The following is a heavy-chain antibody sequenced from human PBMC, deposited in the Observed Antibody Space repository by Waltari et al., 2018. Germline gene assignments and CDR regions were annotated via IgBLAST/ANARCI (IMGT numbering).Heavy chain of an antibody. J-gene: IGHJ4*02. CDR3: ARTLYYYGSGSPIY. V-gene: IGHV4-38-2*02. Sequence: QVQLQESGPGRVKPSETLSLTCTVSGYSISSGYYWGWIRQPPGKGQEWIGSIYHSGSTYYNPSLKSRVTISVDTSKNQFSLKLSSVTAADTAVYYCARTLYYYGSGSPIYWGQGTLVTVSS. CDR2: IYHSGST. D-gene: IGHD3-10*01. CDR1: GYSISSGYY.